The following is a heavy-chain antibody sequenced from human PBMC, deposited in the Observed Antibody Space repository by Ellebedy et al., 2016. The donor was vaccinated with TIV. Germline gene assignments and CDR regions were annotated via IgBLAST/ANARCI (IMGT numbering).Heavy chain of an antibody. J-gene: IGHJ4*02. CDR2: IYYSGST. V-gene: IGHV4-30-4*01. CDR3: ARGQVDTDMAQEATFFDY. CDR1: AGSISSGDYY. D-gene: IGHD5-18*01. Sequence: MPSETLSLTCTVSAGSISSGDYYWSRTRQPPGKGLAWIGYIYYSGSTYYNPSLKSRVTISVDTSKNQFSLKLSSVTAADTAVYYCARGQVDTDMAQEATFFDYWGQGTLVTVSS.